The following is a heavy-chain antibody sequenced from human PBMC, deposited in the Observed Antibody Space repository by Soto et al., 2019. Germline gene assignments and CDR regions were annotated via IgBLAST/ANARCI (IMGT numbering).Heavy chain of an antibody. CDR1: GGSFSGYY. CDR2: INHSGSN. J-gene: IGHJ4*02. CDR3: ARGGSSGWRIKTFDY. Sequence: QVQLQQWGAGLLKPSETLSLTCAVYGGSFSGYYWSWIRQPPGKGLEWIGEINHSGSNNYNPSLKSRVTRSVDTSKNQFSLKLSSVTAADTAVYYCARGGSSGWRIKTFDYWGQGTLVTVSS. D-gene: IGHD6-19*01. V-gene: IGHV4-34*01.